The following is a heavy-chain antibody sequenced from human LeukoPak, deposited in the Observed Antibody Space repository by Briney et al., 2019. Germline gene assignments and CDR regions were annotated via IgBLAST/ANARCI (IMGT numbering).Heavy chain of an antibody. J-gene: IGHJ5*02. Sequence: SETLSLTCTVSGGSISSYCWSWIRRPPGKGLEWIGYIYYSGSTNYNPSLKSRVTISVDTSKNQFSLKLSSVTAADTAVYYCARYYYGSGYNWFDPWGQGTLVTVSS. D-gene: IGHD3-10*01. CDR2: IYYSGST. CDR1: GGSISSYC. V-gene: IGHV4-59*08. CDR3: ARYYYGSGYNWFDP.